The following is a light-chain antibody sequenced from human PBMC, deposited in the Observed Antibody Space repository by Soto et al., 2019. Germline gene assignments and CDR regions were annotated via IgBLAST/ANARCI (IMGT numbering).Light chain of an antibody. Sequence: EIVLTQSPATLSLSPGERATLSCRASQSVSSYLAWYQQKPGQAPRLLIYDASNRATGIPARFSGSGSGTDFTLTISSLEPEDFAVYYCQQRSYWQTFGQGTKVEIK. J-gene: IGKJ1*01. CDR2: DAS. V-gene: IGKV3-11*01. CDR1: QSVSSY. CDR3: QQRSYWQT.